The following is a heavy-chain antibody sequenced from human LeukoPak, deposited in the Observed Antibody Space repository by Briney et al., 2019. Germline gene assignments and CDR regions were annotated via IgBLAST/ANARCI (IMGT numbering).Heavy chain of an antibody. J-gene: IGHJ4*02. D-gene: IGHD3-10*01. CDR3: ARDGSGYSST. CDR2: MKPDGGEK. CDR1: GFTFSNSW. Sequence: GGALRLSCAASGFTFSNSWMSWLRQAPGKGLEWVANMKPDGGEKYYVGSVEGRLTISRDNAKNSLHLQMKSLRLEDTAVYFCARDGSGYSSTWGQGTLVTVSA. V-gene: IGHV3-7*01.